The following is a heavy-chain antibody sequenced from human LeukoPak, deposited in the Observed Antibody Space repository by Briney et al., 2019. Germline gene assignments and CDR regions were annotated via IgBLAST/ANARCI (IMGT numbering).Heavy chain of an antibody. CDR1: GFTFSSYE. CDR2: ITNRGSGSTI. J-gene: IGHJ4*02. V-gene: IGHV3-48*03. D-gene: IGHD2-15*01. Sequence: GGSLRLSCAASGFTFSSYEMNWVRQAPGKGLEWVSYITNRGSGSTIYYAGSVKGRFTVSRDDAKNSLYLQMNSLKAEDTAIYYCAKSRLLLDYWGQGTLVTVSS. CDR3: AKSRLLLDY.